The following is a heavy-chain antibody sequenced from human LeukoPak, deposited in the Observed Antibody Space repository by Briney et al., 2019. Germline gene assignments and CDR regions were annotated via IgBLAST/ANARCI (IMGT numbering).Heavy chain of an antibody. Sequence: GGSLRLSCAASGFTVSSNYMSWVRQAPGKGLEWVSSISSSSSYIYYADSVKGRFTISRDNAKNSLYLQMNSLRAEDTAVYYCARDQSYYYDSSGYYVSYWGQGTLVTVSS. CDR1: GFTVSSNY. CDR2: ISSSSSYI. V-gene: IGHV3-21*01. J-gene: IGHJ4*02. D-gene: IGHD3-22*01. CDR3: ARDQSYYYDSSGYYVSY.